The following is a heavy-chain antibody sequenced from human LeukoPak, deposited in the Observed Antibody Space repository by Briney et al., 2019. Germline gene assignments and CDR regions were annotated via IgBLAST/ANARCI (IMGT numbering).Heavy chain of an antibody. D-gene: IGHD3-16*01. CDR2: INHNGNVN. CDR3: ARGGGLDV. J-gene: IGHJ6*02. V-gene: IGHV3-7*03. CDR1: GFTFSSYW. Sequence: PPGGSLRLSCAASGFTFSSYWMIWARQAPGKGLEWVASINHNGNVNYYVDSVKGRFTISRDNAKNSLYLQMSNLRAEDTAVYFCARGGGLDVWGQGATVTVSS.